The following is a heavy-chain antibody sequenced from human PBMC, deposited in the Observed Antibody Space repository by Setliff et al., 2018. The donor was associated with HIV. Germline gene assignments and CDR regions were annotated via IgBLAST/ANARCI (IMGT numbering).Heavy chain of an antibody. J-gene: IGHJ4*02. V-gene: IGHV1-69*05. CDR1: GGTFSNYA. CDR2: IIPIFDTA. Sequence: GASVKVSCKASGGTFSNYAFTWVRQAPGQGLEWMGGIIPIFDTANYAQKFQGRVSITTDESTSTAYMELTSLKSEDTAVYYCASSRRGSYAIDNWGQGTLVTVSS. D-gene: IGHD3-16*01. CDR3: ASSRRGSYAIDN.